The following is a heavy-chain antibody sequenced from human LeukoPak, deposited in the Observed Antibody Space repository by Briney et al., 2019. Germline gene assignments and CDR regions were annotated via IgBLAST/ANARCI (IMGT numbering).Heavy chain of an antibody. Sequence: PGGSLRLSCAASGFTVSSSYMSWVRQAPGMGLEWVSVIYSGGSTYYADSVKRRFTISRDNSKNTLYLQMNSLRAEDTAVYYCASQRGYSYGYYYYYMYVWGKGTTVTVSS. CDR3: ASQRGYSYGYYYYYMYV. D-gene: IGHD5-18*01. J-gene: IGHJ6*03. V-gene: IGHV3-53*01. CDR2: IYSGGST. CDR1: GFTVSSSY.